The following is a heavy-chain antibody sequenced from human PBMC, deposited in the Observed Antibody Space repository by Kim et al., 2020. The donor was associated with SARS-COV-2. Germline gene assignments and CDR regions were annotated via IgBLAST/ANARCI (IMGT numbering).Heavy chain of an antibody. CDR3: ARAQLGIPYYYGMDV. D-gene: IGHD7-27*01. Sequence: ASVKVSCKASGYTFTSYYMHWVRQAPGQGLEWMGIMNPSDGSASYAQRFQGRVTVTRDTSTSTVYMELSSLRSEDTAVYYCARAQLGIPYYYGMDVWGQGTTVTVSS. V-gene: IGHV1-46*01. CDR1: GYTFTSYY. CDR2: MNPSDGSA. J-gene: IGHJ6*02.